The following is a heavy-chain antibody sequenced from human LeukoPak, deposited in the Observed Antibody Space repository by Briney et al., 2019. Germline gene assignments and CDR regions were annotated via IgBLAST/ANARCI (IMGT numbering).Heavy chain of an antibody. CDR2: ISVYNGNT. V-gene: IGHV1-18*01. CDR1: GYTFTSYG. D-gene: IGHD3-10*01. Sequence: GASVKVSCKASGYTFTSYGISWVRQAPGQGLEWMGWISVYNGNTNYAQKLQGRVTMTTDTSTSTAYMEPRSLRSDDTAVYYCARGGYYYGSGKVGDYFNYWGQGTLVTVSS. CDR3: ARGGYYYGSGKVGDYFNY. J-gene: IGHJ4*02.